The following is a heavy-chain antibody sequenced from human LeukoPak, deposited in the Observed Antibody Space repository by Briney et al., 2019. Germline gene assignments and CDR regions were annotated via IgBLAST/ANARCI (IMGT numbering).Heavy chain of an antibody. D-gene: IGHD3-16*01. CDR1: GFTFSSYA. CDR2: ISYDGSNK. CDR3: ARAYEPGGNWFDP. J-gene: IGHJ5*02. Sequence: GGSLRLSCAASGFTFSSYAMHWVRQAPGKGLEWVAVISYDGSNKYYADSVKGRFTISRDNSKNTLYLQMNSLRAEDTAVYYCARAYEPGGNWFDPWGQGTLVTVSS. V-gene: IGHV3-30-3*01.